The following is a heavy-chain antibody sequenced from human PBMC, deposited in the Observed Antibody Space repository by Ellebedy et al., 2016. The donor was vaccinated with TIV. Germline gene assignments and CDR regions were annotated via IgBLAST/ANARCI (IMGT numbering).Heavy chain of an antibody. V-gene: IGHV4-59*01. CDR1: GVSISDYY. Sequence: MPSETLSLTCSVSGVSISDYYWRRIRQPPGQGLEWIGYVYHTGSPNYNPSLRSRVTLAVDTPKNEFSLKLSSVTTADTAIYYCARDGVEDYFDYWGQGLLVTVSS. D-gene: IGHD3-10*01. CDR2: VYHTGSP. CDR3: ARDGVEDYFDY. J-gene: IGHJ4*02.